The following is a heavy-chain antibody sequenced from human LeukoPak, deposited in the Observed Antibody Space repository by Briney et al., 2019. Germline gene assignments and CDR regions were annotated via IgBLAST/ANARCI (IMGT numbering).Heavy chain of an antibody. CDR1: RFTFTSYW. CDR3: ARDRTGNNDFWSGYTTFFDY. D-gene: IGHD3-3*01. Sequence: GGSLRLSCAASRFTFTSYWMSWVRQAPGKGLEWVAKINKDGSEKYYVDSVKGRFTISRDSAKNSLYLQMNSLRAEDTAVYYCARDRTGNNDFWSGYTTFFDYWGQGTLVTVSS. V-gene: IGHV3-7*01. CDR2: INKDGSEK. J-gene: IGHJ4*02.